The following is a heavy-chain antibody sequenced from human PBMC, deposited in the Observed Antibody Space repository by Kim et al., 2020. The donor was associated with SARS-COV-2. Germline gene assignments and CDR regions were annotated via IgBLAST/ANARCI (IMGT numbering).Heavy chain of an antibody. Sequence: LKRRVTISVNTSKNQFSLKLSSVTAADTAVYYCARTSYDLLTGYYTHFDYWGQGTLVTVST. V-gene: IGHV4-59*01. D-gene: IGHD3-9*01. CDR3: ARTSYDLLTGYYTHFDY. J-gene: IGHJ4*02.